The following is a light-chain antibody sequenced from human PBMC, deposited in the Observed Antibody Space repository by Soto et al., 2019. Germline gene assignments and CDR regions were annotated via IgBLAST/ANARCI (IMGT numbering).Light chain of an antibody. V-gene: IGKV2-28*01. CDR2: LGS. CDR3: MQALQTPPT. J-gene: IGKJ1*01. Sequence: DIVMTQSPLSLPVTPGEPASISCSSSHSLLHSNGYNYLDWYLQKPGQSPQLLIYLGSNRASGVPDRFSGSGSGTDFTLKISRVEAEDVGVYYCMQALQTPPTFGQGTKV. CDR1: HSLLHSNGYNY.